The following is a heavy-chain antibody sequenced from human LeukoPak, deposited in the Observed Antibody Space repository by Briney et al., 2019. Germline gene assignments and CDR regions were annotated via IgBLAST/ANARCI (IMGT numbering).Heavy chain of an antibody. Sequence: AASVKVPFKASGYTFTDYDIRWVRQAPGQGLEWMGWINPNSGGTNYTQKFQGRVTITRDTSISTAYLELNRLTSDDTAVYYCARVLARYGNLDYWGQGILVTASS. D-gene: IGHD1-14*01. CDR1: GYTFTDYD. V-gene: IGHV1-2*02. CDR2: INPNSGGT. CDR3: ARVLARYGNLDY. J-gene: IGHJ4*02.